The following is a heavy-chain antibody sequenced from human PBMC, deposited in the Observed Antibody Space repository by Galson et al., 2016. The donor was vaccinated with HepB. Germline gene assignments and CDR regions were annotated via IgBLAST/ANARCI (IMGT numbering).Heavy chain of an antibody. D-gene: IGHD5-12*01. Sequence: SLRLSCAASGFTFSSYAMRWVRQAPGKGLEWVSYISGSGDSTYYADSVKGRFTISRDNSKTTVFLQMNSLRVEDTALYYCVKGYSDYDWFYWGQGTLVTVSS. CDR2: ISGSGDST. J-gene: IGHJ4*02. CDR1: GFTFSSYA. CDR3: VKGYSDYDWFY. V-gene: IGHV3-23*01.